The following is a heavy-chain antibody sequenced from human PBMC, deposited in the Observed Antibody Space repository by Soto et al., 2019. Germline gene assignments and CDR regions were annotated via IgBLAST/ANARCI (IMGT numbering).Heavy chain of an antibody. Sequence: GASVKVSCKASGYTFTSYYVHWVRQAPGQGLEWMGIIDPSGGSPTNAQKFQGRVSMTRDTSASTVYMQLSSLRSDDTAVYFCTRDTPGARWYFDYWGQGTLDTVSS. J-gene: IGHJ4*02. V-gene: IGHV1-46*03. CDR2: IDPSGGSP. D-gene: IGHD6-13*01. CDR1: GYTFTSYY. CDR3: TRDTPGARWYFDY.